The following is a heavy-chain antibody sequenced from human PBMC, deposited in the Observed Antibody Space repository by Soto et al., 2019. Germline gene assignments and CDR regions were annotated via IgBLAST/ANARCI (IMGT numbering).Heavy chain of an antibody. Sequence: EVQLLKSGGGLVQPGGSLRLSCAASGFTFSSYVMSWVRQAPGKGLEWVSGISGSGGSTYYADSVKGRFTISRDNARNTVYLQMNSLEAEDTAVYYCAKLPWEVAPSWGQGTLVTVSS. CDR3: AKLPWEVAPS. J-gene: IGHJ5*02. CDR1: GFTFSSYV. CDR2: ISGSGGST. D-gene: IGHD1-26*01. V-gene: IGHV3-23*01.